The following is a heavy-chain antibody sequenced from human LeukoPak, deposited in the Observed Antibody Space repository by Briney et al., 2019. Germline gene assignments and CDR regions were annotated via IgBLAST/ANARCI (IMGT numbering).Heavy chain of an antibody. CDR3: ARISDHYDSSGYSVFDY. CDR1: GFSLRSSGMC. V-gene: IGHV2-70*11. Sequence: SGPTLVNPTQTLTLTCTFSGFSLRSSGMCVSWIRQPPGKALEWPARIDWDDDKYYSTSLKTRLTISKDTSKNQVVLTMINMDPVDTATYYCARISDHYDSSGYSVFDYWGQGILVTVSS. CDR2: IDWDDDK. J-gene: IGHJ4*02. D-gene: IGHD3-22*01.